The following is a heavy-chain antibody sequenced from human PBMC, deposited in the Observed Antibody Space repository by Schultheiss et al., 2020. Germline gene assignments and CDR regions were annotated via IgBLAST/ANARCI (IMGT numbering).Heavy chain of an antibody. Sequence: GGSLRLSCAASGFTFSSDAMHWVRQAPGKGLEWVAVISYDGSNKYYADSVKGRFTISRDNSKNTLYLQMSSLRAEDTAVYYCARDRHGDYVFGVVQDYWGQGTLVTVSS. CDR1: GFTFSSDA. J-gene: IGHJ4*02. D-gene: IGHD4-17*01. V-gene: IGHV3-30-3*01. CDR2: ISYDGSNK. CDR3: ARDRHGDYVFGVVQDY.